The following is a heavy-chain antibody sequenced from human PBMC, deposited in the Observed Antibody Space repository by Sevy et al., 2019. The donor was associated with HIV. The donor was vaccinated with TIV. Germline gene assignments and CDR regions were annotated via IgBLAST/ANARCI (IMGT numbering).Heavy chain of an antibody. D-gene: IGHD2-15*01. Sequence: ASVKVSCKASGGTFSSYAISWVRQAPGQGLEWMGGIIPIFGTANYAQKFQGRVTITADKSTSTAYMELSSLSSEDTAVYYCARDRCSGGSCYSRSTRANWFDPWGQGTLVTVSS. J-gene: IGHJ5*02. CDR2: IIPIFGTA. CDR3: ARDRCSGGSCYSRSTRANWFDP. V-gene: IGHV1-69*06. CDR1: GGTFSSYA.